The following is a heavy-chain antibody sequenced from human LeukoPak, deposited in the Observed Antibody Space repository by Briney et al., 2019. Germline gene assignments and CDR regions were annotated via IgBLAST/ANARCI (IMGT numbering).Heavy chain of an antibody. J-gene: IGHJ6*03. Sequence: SETLSLTCAVYGGSFSGYYWSWIRQPPGKGLEWIGEINHSGSTNYNPSLKSRVTISVDTSKNQFSLKLSSVTAADTAVYYCARTLWFGELSGGANYYYMDVWGKGTTVTISS. CDR2: INHSGST. CDR1: GGSFSGYY. CDR3: ARTLWFGELSGGANYYYMDV. V-gene: IGHV4-34*01. D-gene: IGHD3-10*01.